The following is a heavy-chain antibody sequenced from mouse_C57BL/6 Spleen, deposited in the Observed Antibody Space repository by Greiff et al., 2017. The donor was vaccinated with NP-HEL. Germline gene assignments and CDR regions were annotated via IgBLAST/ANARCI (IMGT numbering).Heavy chain of an antibody. CDR3: AIIYYDYDPFAY. CDR1: GYTFTSYW. Sequence: QVHVKQPGAELVKPGASVKVSCKASGYTFTSYWMHWVKQRPGQGLEWIGRIHPSDSDTNYNQKFKGKATLTVDKSSSTAYMQLSSLTSEDSAVYYCAIIYYDYDPFAYWGQGTLVTVSA. CDR2: IHPSDSDT. V-gene: IGHV1-74*01. J-gene: IGHJ3*01. D-gene: IGHD2-4*01.